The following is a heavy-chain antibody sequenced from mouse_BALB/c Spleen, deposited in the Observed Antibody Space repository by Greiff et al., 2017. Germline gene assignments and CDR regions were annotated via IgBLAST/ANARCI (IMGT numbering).Heavy chain of an antibody. Sequence: VQLQQSGAELMKPGASVKISCKATGYTFSSYWIEWVKQRPGHGLEWIGEILPGSGSTNYNEKFKGKATFTADTSSNTAYMQLSSLTSEDSAVYYCASELTGTYFDYWGQGTTLTVSS. CDR3: ASELTGTYFDY. CDR2: ILPGSGST. V-gene: IGHV1-9*01. D-gene: IGHD4-1*01. CDR1: GYTFSSYW. J-gene: IGHJ2*01.